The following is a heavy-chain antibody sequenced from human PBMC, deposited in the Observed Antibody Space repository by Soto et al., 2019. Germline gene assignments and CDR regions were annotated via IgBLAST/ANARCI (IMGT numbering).Heavy chain of an antibody. D-gene: IGHD6-19*01. CDR1: GFTFSSYG. CDR3: ARDCAGYSSGWYQRGGFAH. V-gene: IGHV3-33*01. CDR2: IWYDGSNK. J-gene: IGHJ4*02. Sequence: QVQLVESGGGVVQPGRSLRLSCAASGFTFSSYGMHWVRQAPGKGLEWVAVIWYDGSNKYYADSVKGRFTISRDNSKNTLYPPMNSLRAEDTAVYYCARDCAGYSSGWYQRGGFAHWGQGTLVTVSS.